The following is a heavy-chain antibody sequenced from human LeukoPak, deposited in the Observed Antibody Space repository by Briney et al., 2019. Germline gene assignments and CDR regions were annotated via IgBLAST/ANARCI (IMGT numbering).Heavy chain of an antibody. V-gene: IGHV3-72*01. D-gene: IGHD3-16*01. Sequence: GGSLRLSCAASGFTFSDHYMDWVRQAPGKGLEWVGRTRNKANSYTTEYAASVKGRFTISRDDSKNSLYLQMNSLKTEDTAVYYCARVGDDYVSIWGQGTLVTVSS. CDR2: TRNKANSYTT. J-gene: IGHJ4*02. CDR1: GFTFSDHY. CDR3: ARVGDDYVSI.